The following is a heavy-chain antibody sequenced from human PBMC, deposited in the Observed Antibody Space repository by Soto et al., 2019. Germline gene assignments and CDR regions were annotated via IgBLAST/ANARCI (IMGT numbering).Heavy chain of an antibody. D-gene: IGHD2-8*01. J-gene: IGHJ3*02. CDR2: ISYDGSNK. CDR3: AKGGQDIVLMGNDAFDI. V-gene: IGHV3-30*18. CDR1: GFTFSSYG. Sequence: QVQLVESGGGVVQPGRSLRLSCAASGFTFSSYGMHWVRQAPGKGLEWVAVISYDGSNKYYADSVKGRFTISRDNSKNTLYLQMNSLRAEDTAVYYCAKGGQDIVLMGNDAFDIWGQGTMVTVSS.